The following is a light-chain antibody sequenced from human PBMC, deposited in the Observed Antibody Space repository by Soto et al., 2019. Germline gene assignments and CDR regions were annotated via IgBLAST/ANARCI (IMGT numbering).Light chain of an antibody. J-gene: IGLJ1*01. Sequence: QSALTQPASVSGSPGQSITISCTGTSSDVGGYKYVSWYQHHPGKAPQLMIYDNRNRPSGVSNRFSGSKSGNTASLTISGLQAEDEADYYCSSYTSSSTRVFGTGTKLTVL. CDR3: SSYTSSSTRV. CDR1: SSDVGGYKY. V-gene: IGLV2-14*03. CDR2: DNR.